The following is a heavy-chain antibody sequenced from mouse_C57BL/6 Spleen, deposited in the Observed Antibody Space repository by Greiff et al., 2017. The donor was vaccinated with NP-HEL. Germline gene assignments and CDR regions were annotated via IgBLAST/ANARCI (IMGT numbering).Heavy chain of an antibody. CDR3: ARSYYYGNVDY. D-gene: IGHD1-1*01. V-gene: IGHV1-66*01. J-gene: IGHJ2*01. CDR1: GYSFTSYY. CDR2: IYPGSGNT. Sequence: QVHVKQSGPELVKPGASVKISCKASGYSFTSYYIHWVKQRPGQGLEWIGWIYPGSGNTKYNEKFKGKATLTADTSSSTAYMQLSSLTSEDSAVYYCARSYYYGNVDYWGQGTTLTVSS.